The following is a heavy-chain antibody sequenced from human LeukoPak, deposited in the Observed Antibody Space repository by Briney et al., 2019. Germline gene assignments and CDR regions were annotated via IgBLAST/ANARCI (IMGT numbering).Heavy chain of an antibody. D-gene: IGHD1-26*01. V-gene: IGHV3-53*01. CDR3: ARGGASGSYDY. Sequence: GGSLRLSCAASGFTFSSYVMHWVRQAPGKGLEWVSVIYSGGSTYYADSVKGRFTISRDNSKNTLYLQMNSLRAEDTAVYYCARGGASGSYDYWGQGTLVTVSS. CDR2: IYSGGST. CDR1: GFTFSSYV. J-gene: IGHJ4*02.